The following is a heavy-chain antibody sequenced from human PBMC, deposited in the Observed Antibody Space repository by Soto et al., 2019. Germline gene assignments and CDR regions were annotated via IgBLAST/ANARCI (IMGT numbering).Heavy chain of an antibody. Sequence: QVQLVESGGGVVQPGRSLRLSCAASGFTFSSYGMHWVRQAPGKGLEWVAVIWYDGSNKYYADSVKGRFTISRDNSKNTLYLQMNSLRAEDTAVYYCAREFGSSTGYFDYWGQGTLVTVSS. CDR1: GFTFSSYG. CDR3: AREFGSSTGYFDY. D-gene: IGHD1-26*01. CDR2: IWYDGSNK. V-gene: IGHV3-33*01. J-gene: IGHJ4*02.